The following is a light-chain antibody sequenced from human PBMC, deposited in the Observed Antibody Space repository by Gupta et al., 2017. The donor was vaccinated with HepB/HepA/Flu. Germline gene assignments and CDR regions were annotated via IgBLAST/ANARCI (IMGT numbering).Light chain of an antibody. CDR2: LGS. Sequence: DIVMTQSPLFLPVTPGEPSSISCTSSQNLLYNNGYKCLDWYLQKPGQAPQLLIFLGSNPAAGVPDRFSGSGAGTDFTLKISRVEGEDVGVYYSIQGLQTPFTFGGGTKVEIK. CDR1: QNLLYNNGYKC. CDR3: IQGLQTPFT. V-gene: IGKV2-28*01. J-gene: IGKJ4*01.